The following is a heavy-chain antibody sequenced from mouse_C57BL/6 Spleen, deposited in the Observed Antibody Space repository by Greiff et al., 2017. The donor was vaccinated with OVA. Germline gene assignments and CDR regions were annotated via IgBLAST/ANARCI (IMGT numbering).Heavy chain of an antibody. CDR2: IRNKANGYTT. V-gene: IGHV7-3*01. J-gene: IGHJ2*01. CDR1: GFTFTDYY. CDR3: ARYGGRGYFDY. Sequence: DVMLVESGGGLVQPGGSLSLSCAASGFTFTDYYMSWVRQPPGKALEWLGFIRNKANGYTTEYSASVKGRFTISRDNSQSILYLQMNALRAEDSATYYCARYGGRGYFDYWGQGTTLTVSS. D-gene: IGHD3-3*01.